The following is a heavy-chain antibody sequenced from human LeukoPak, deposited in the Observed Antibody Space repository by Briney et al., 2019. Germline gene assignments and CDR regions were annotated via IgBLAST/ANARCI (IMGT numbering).Heavy chain of an antibody. V-gene: IGHV3-53*01. CDR1: GFTVSSNY. CDR3: ARDLEGYSGSYL. Sequence: GGSLRLSCAAFGFTVSSNYMSWVRQAPGKGLEWVSVIFGGGGTYYGDSVRGRITISRDNSKNTLYLQMNSLRAEDTAVYYCARDLEGYSGSYLWGQGTLVTVSS. D-gene: IGHD1-26*01. J-gene: IGHJ5*02. CDR2: IFGGGGT.